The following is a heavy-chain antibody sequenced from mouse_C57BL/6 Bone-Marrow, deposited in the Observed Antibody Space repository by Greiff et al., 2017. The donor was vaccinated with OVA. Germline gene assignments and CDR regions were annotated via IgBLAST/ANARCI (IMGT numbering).Heavy chain of an antibody. CDR2: FHPYNDDT. Sequence: QVQLKESGAELVKPGASVKMSCKASGYTFTTYPIEWMKQNHGKSLEWIGNFHPYNDDTKYNEKFKGKATLTVEKSSSTVYLELSRLTSDDSAVYYCARSVYDYDGDYFDYWGQGTTLTVSS. CDR3: ARSVYDYDGDYFDY. CDR1: GYTFTTYP. J-gene: IGHJ2*01. D-gene: IGHD2-4*01. V-gene: IGHV1-47*01.